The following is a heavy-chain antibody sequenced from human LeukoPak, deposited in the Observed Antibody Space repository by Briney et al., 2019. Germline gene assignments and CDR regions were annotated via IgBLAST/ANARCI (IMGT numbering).Heavy chain of an antibody. CDR2: INSDGSST. J-gene: IGHJ4*02. CDR3: ARVTVSGWYTALDY. Sequence: GGSLRLSYEASGFTFNNYWMHWVRQVPGEGLVWVSHINSDGSSTSYADSVKGRFTVSRDNAKNTLYLLMSNLRAEDTAVYYCARVTVSGWYTALDYWGQGTLVSVSS. D-gene: IGHD6-19*01. V-gene: IGHV3-74*01. CDR1: GFTFNNYW.